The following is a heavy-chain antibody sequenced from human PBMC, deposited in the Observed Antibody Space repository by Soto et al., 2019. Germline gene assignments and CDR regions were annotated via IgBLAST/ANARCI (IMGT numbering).Heavy chain of an antibody. Sequence: QPGGSLRLSCAASGFIFSNYAMNWVRQAPGKGLEWVSAVGGNGLDTYYADSVKGRFTISRDNSKNTLYLQMNSLRAEDTAVYYCAGRTGYPFDYWGQGTLVTVSS. J-gene: IGHJ4*02. CDR2: VGGNGLDT. V-gene: IGHV3-23*01. CDR1: GFIFSNYA. CDR3: AGRTGYPFDY. D-gene: IGHD3-9*01.